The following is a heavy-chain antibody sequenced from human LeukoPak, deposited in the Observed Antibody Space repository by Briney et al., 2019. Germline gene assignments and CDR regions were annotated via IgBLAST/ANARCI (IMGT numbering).Heavy chain of an antibody. Sequence: GGSLRLSCAASGFTVSSNYMSWVRQAPGKGLEWVSVIYSGGSTYYADSVKGRFTISRDNSKNTLYLQMNSLRAEDTAVYYCVRGPYYSPYYFDYWGQGTLVTVSS. CDR2: IYSGGST. CDR1: GFTVSSNY. D-gene: IGHD3-10*01. J-gene: IGHJ4*02. CDR3: VRGPYYSPYYFDY. V-gene: IGHV3-53*01.